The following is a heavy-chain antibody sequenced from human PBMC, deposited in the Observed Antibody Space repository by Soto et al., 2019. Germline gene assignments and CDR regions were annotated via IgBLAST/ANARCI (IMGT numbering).Heavy chain of an antibody. CDR1: GFNFSDFY. V-gene: IGHV3-11*06. CDR3: ARDHYEILTGSGWFGP. Sequence: GGSLRLSCTGTGFNFSDFYMSWLRQAPGKGLEWISYISSTSTYTNYADSVQGRFTTSRDNSKQSLYLQLHNLRAGDSAVYYCARDHYEILTGSGWFGPWGRGTLVTVSS. J-gene: IGHJ5*02. D-gene: IGHD3-9*01. CDR2: ISSTSTYT.